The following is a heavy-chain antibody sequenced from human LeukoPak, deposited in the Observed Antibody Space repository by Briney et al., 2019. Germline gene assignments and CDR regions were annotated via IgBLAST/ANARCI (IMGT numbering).Heavy chain of an antibody. V-gene: IGHV3-23*01. J-gene: IGHJ4*02. CDR1: GFTFSSYA. Sequence: GGSLRLSCAGSGFTFSSYAMSWVRQAPGKGLEWVSAISDTGATTYDADSVKGRFTISRENSRSTLYIQMNSLRAEDTALYYCAKDTSIERYCTNGVCAPFDYWGQGTLVTVSS. CDR2: ISDTGATT. CDR3: AKDTSIERYCTNGVCAPFDY. D-gene: IGHD2-8*01.